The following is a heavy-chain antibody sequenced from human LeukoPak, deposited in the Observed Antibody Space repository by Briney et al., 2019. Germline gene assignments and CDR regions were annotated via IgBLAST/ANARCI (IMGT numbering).Heavy chain of an antibody. Sequence: GGSLRLSCAASGFTFSSYWMSWVRQAPGKGLEWVANIKQDGSEKYYVDPVKGRFTISRDNAKNSLYLQMNSLRAEDTAVYYCARDAGPYGSGSYSRYWGQGTLVTVSS. CDR1: GFTFSSYW. CDR3: ARDAGPYGSGSYSRY. CDR2: IKQDGSEK. J-gene: IGHJ4*02. D-gene: IGHD3-10*01. V-gene: IGHV3-7*01.